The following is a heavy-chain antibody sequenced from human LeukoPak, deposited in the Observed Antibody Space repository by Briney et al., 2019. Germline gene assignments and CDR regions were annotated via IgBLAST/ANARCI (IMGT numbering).Heavy chain of an antibody. CDR2: FDPEDGET. CDR3: ATEGSGTERAFGFDY. D-gene: IGHD3-10*01. V-gene: IGHV1-24*01. J-gene: IGHJ4*02. Sequence: ASVTVSCKVSGYTLTELSMHWVRQAPGKGLEWMGGFDPEDGETIYAQKFQGRVTMTEDTSTDTAYMELSSLRSEDTAVYYCATEGSGTERAFGFDYWGQGTLVTVSS. CDR1: GYTLTELS.